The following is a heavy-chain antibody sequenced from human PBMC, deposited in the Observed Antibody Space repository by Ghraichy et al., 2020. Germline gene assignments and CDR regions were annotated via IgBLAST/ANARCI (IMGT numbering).Heavy chain of an antibody. V-gene: IGHV1-58*01. CDR2: IVVGSGNT. CDR1: GFTFTSSA. J-gene: IGHJ6*02. D-gene: IGHD1-14*01. Sequence: SVKVSCKASGFTFTSSAVQWVRQARGQRLEWIGWIVVGSGNTNYAQKFQERVTITRDMSTSTAYMELSSLRSEDTAVYYCAADFKPGIGAGDYYYYGMDVWGQGTTVTVSS. CDR3: AADFKPGIGAGDYYYYGMDV.